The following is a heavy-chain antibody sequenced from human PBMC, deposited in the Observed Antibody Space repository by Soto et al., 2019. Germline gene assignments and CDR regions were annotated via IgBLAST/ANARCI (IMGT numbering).Heavy chain of an antibody. CDR1: GGSVRSGRYY. J-gene: IGHJ4*02. CDR2: VFYSGST. CDR3: ARVPLPSVAVADVYYFDC. V-gene: IGHV4-61*01. D-gene: IGHD6-19*01. Sequence: PSETLSLTCTVSGGSVRSGRYYWSWIRQPPGKGLEWIGYVFYSGSTRYNPSLNSRVTISVDTSKNQFSLKLTSVTAADTAMYYCARVPLPSVAVADVYYFDCWGQGTLVTVSS.